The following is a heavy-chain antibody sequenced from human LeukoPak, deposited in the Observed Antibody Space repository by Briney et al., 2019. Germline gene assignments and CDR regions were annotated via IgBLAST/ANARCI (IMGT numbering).Heavy chain of an antibody. J-gene: IGHJ4*02. V-gene: IGHV4-4*02. CDR2: MYHSGTT. CDR3: AKTRYGGYSDS. CDR1: GVSISSGNW. D-gene: IGHD5-12*01. Sequence: PSETLSLTCTVSGVSISSGNWWSWVRQPPGKGLEWIGEMYHSGTTKYKTSLESRVTISVDKSKNQFSLKLSSVTAADTAVYYCAKTRYGGYSDSWGQGTLVTVSS.